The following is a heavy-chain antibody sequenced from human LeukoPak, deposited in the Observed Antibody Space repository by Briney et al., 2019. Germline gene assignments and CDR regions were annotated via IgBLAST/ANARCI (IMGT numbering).Heavy chain of an antibody. J-gene: IGHJ5*02. CDR1: GFSLTTSGVG. D-gene: IGHD3-22*01. CDR2: INWDDQK. Sequence: SGPTLVKPTQTLTLTCTFSGFSLTTSGVGVGWIRQPPGKALEWLALINWDDQKVYSPSLQSRLSITKDTSKNQVVLTMANVDPVDTATYYCAHRRDSSGYQYRYWFAPWGQGTLVTVSS. V-gene: IGHV2-5*02. CDR3: AHRRDSSGYQYRYWFAP.